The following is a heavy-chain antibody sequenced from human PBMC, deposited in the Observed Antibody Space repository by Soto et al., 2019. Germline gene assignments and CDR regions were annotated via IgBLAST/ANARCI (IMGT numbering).Heavy chain of an antibody. V-gene: IGHV1-8*01. CDR1: GYTFTSYD. CDR2: MNPNSGNT. J-gene: IGHJ4*02. D-gene: IGHD3-10*01. CDR3: AREKTEWFGTTLVYDY. Sequence: ASVKVSCKASGYTFTSYDINWVRQATGQGLEWMGWMNPNSGNTGYAQKFQGRVTMTRNTSISTAYMELSSLRSEDTAVYYCAREKTEWFGTTLVYDYWGQGTLVTVSS.